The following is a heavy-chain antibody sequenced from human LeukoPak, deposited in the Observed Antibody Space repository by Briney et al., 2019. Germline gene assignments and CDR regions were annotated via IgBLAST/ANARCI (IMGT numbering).Heavy chain of an antibody. D-gene: IGHD2-2*01. CDR3: ARDYGVVVVPTYFDY. CDR2: ISAYNGNT. V-gene: IGHV1-18*01. J-gene: IGHJ4*02. CDR1: GYTFTSYG. Sequence: ASVKVSCKASGYTFTSYGISWVRQAPGQGLEWMGWISAYNGNTNYAQKLQGRVTMTTDTSTSTAYMELGSLRSDDTAVYYCARDYGVVVVPTYFDYWGQGTLVTVSS.